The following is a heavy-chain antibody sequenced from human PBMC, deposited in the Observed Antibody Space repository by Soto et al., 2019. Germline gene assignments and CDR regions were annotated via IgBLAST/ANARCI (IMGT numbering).Heavy chain of an antibody. V-gene: IGHV4-39*01. CDR1: GGSIRSSNYY. CDR2: IYYSGST. D-gene: IGHD3-22*01. Sequence: SETLSLTCTVSGGSIRSSNYYWGWIRQPPGKGLEWIGSIYYSGSTYYNPSLKSRVTISVDTSKNQFSLKLSSVTAADTAVYYCARQGYYDSRGYLRYGMDVWGQGTTVTVYS. J-gene: IGHJ6*02. CDR3: ARQGYYDSRGYLRYGMDV.